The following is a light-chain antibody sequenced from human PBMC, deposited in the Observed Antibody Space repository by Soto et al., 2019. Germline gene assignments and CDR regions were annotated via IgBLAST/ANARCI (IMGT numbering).Light chain of an antibody. CDR2: GVS. CDR3: LQTYIYPWT. V-gene: IGKV1-6*01. J-gene: IGKJ1*01. Sequence: AIQMTQSPSALSAYVGDRITITFRASQGVRNDLGWYQQRPGKAPRLLIHGVSTLATGVPSRFSGSGSGTDFTLTINSLQPEDFATYYCLQTYIYPWTSGQGTKVDIK. CDR1: QGVRND.